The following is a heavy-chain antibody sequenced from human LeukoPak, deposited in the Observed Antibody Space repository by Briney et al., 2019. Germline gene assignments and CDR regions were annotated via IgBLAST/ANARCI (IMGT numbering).Heavy chain of an antibody. D-gene: IGHD1-26*01. Sequence: GGSLRLSCAASGFTFSDKAMIWVRQAPGKGLEWVAGISWNSGATAYADSVKGRFTISRDNAMDSLYLRMESLRAEDTAVYYCARRYRVGATGYWGQGTLVTVSS. CDR3: ARRYRVGATGY. CDR2: ISWNSGAT. V-gene: IGHV3-20*04. J-gene: IGHJ4*02. CDR1: GFTFSDKA.